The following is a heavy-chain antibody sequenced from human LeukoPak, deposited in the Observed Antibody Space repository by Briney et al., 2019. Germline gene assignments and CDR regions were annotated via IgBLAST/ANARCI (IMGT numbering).Heavy chain of an antibody. D-gene: IGHD6-13*01. CDR2: ISSTSIHI. J-gene: IGHJ4*02. CDR3: ARDRPGIAAAGLDY. CDR1: GFTFSDYS. Sequence: GGSLRLSCAASGFTFSDYSMNWVRQAPGMGLEWVASISSTSIHIYYADSVKGRFTVSRVNAKNSLILQMNNLRAEDTAVYYCARDRPGIAAAGLDYWGQGTLVPVSS. V-gene: IGHV3-21*06.